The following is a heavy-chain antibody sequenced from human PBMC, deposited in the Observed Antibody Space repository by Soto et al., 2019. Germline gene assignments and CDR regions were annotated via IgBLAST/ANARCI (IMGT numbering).Heavy chain of an antibody. CDR3: AKGSVLRVVEAPLAILGGVDV. J-gene: IGHJ6*02. D-gene: IGHD2-8*01. CDR1: GFTFSSYG. CDR2: MSYDGSHE. V-gene: IGHV3-33*06. Sequence: SLRLSCVASGFTFSSYGMHWVRQAPGKGLEWVAVMSYDGSHEYYADSVKGRFTISRDNSKTILYLQMNSLRLEDTAVYYCAKGSVLRVVEAPLAILGGVDVWGQGAMVTAP.